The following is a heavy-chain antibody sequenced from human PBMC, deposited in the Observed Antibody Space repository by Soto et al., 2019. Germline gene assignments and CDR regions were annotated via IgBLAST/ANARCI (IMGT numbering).Heavy chain of an antibody. Sequence: SETLSLTCIVSVGSISSYYWSWIRQPPGKGLEWIGYIYYSGSTNYNPSLKSRVTISVDTSKNQFSLKLSSVTAADTAVYYCAAITMVRGVIIKGHYMDVWGKGTTVTVSS. J-gene: IGHJ6*03. V-gene: IGHV4-59*01. CDR3: AAITMVRGVIIKGHYMDV. CDR2: IYYSGST. D-gene: IGHD3-10*01. CDR1: VGSISSYY.